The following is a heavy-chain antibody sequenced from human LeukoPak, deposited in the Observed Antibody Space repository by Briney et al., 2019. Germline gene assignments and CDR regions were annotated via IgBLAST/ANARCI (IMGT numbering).Heavy chain of an antibody. J-gene: IGHJ4*02. D-gene: IGHD3-16*01. CDR1: GFTFSSYS. CDR2: ISSSSSYI. CDR3: ARDRSFMITFGGLSAIDY. Sequence: GGSLRLSCAASGFTFSSYSMNWVRQAPGKGLEWVSSISSSSSYIYYADSVKGRFTISRDNAKNSLYLQMNSLRAEDTAVYYCARDRSFMITFGGLSAIDYWGQGTLVTVSS. V-gene: IGHV3-21*01.